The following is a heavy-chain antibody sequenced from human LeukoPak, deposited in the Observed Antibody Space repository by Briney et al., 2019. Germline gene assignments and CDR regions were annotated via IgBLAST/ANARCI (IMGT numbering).Heavy chain of an antibody. CDR3: ARAKRNGFDI. V-gene: IGHV3-21*04. Sequence: GGSLRLSCAASGFTFSSYSMNWVRQAPGKGLEWVSSISSSSSYIYYADSVKGRFTISRDNAKNSLYLQMNSLRAEDTALYYCARAKRNGFDIWGQGTMVTVSS. J-gene: IGHJ3*02. CDR1: GFTFSSYS. CDR2: ISSSSSYI.